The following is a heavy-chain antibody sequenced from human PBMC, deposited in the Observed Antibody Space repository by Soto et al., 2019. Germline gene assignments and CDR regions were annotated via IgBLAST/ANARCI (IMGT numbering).Heavy chain of an antibody. CDR3: ARAAYRISSGVYYYIDV. CDR2: MHYSGST. J-gene: IGHJ6*02. V-gene: IGHV4-59*01. Sequence: SETLSLTCTVSGGSISSYYWSWIRQTPGKGLEWIGYMHYSGSTNYNPSLKSRVTMSVDTSKNQFSLKLRSVTAADTAVYYCARAAYRISSGVYYYIDVWGQGTTVT. D-gene: IGHD6-6*01. CDR1: GGSISSYY.